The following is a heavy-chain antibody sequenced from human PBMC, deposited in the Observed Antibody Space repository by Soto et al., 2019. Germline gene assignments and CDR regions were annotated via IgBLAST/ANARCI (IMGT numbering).Heavy chain of an antibody. CDR3: AKNQERELPRVIDF. CDR1: GLTFSNYA. CDR2: MSGSSSTT. Sequence: GGSLRLSCATSGLTFSNYAMSWVRQAPGGGLEWVSSMSGSSSTTYYADSVRGRFAISRDRSKNTLYLQMSSLRVEDTALYYCAKNQERELPRVIDFWGQGTLVTVSS. D-gene: IGHD1-7*01. V-gene: IGHV3-23*01. J-gene: IGHJ4*02.